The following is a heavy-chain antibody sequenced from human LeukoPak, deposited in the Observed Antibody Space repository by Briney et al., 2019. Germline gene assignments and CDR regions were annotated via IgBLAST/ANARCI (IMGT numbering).Heavy chain of an antibody. CDR1: GYTFTSYY. Sequence: ASVKVSCKASGYTFTSYYMHWVRQAPGQGLEWMGIINPSGGSTSYAQKFQGRVTMTTDTSTSTAYMELRSLRSDDTAVYYCARDPLAVAGTENDAFDIWGQGTMVTVSS. CDR3: ARDPLAVAGTENDAFDI. V-gene: IGHV1-46*01. D-gene: IGHD6-19*01. CDR2: INPSGGST. J-gene: IGHJ3*02.